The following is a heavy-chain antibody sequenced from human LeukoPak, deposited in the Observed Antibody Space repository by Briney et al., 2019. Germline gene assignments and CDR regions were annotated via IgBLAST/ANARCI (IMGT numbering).Heavy chain of an antibody. V-gene: IGHV3-7*01. J-gene: IGHJ4*02. CDR3: ARSWIQLWPADS. D-gene: IGHD5-18*01. CDR1: GFTFSSYW. Sequence: PGGPLRLSCAASGFTFSSYWMSWVRQAPGKGLEWVANIKHDGSEKYYVDSVKGRFTISRDNANNSLYLQMNSLRVEDTAVYYCARSWIQLWPADSWGQGTLVTVSS. CDR2: IKHDGSEK.